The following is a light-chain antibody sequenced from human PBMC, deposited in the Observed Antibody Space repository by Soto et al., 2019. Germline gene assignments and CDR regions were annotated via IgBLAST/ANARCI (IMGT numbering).Light chain of an antibody. CDR2: DAS. V-gene: IGKV3-15*01. CDR3: QQCSWHPFTVT. J-gene: IGKJ4*01. Sequence: EIMMTQSPATLSVSPGERATLSCRASQSVSSNLAWYQQKPGQAPRLLIYDASTRATGIPARFSGSGSGTEYTLTISSLQSEDSAVYYCQQCSWHPFTVTFGGGTKVEIK. CDR1: QSVSSN.